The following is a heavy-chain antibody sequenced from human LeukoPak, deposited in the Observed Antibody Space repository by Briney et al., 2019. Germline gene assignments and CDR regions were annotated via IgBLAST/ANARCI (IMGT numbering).Heavy chain of an antibody. CDR2: ISRSGSTI. J-gene: IGHJ4*02. Sequence: GGSLRLSCAASGFTFSDYYMSWIRQAPGKGVEWVSYISRSGSTIYYADSVKGGFTISREKAKKSLYLQMNSLRAEDTAVYYCARSRYYDRSLVYWGQGTLVTVSS. CDR3: ARSRYYDRSLVY. V-gene: IGHV3-11*04. D-gene: IGHD3-22*01. CDR1: GFTFSDYY.